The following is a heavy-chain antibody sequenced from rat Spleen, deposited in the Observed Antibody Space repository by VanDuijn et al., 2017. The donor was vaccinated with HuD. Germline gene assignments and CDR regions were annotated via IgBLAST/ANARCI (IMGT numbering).Heavy chain of an antibody. CDR2: ISYDGGST. V-gene: IGHV5-25*01. Sequence: EVQLVESGGDLVQPGRSMKLSCAASGFTFSDYYMAWVRQAPTKGLEWVASISYDGGSTYYRDSVKGRFSISRDNAKSTLYLQMDSLRSEDTATYYSARHGASTFDYLGQPVMVTVSS. J-gene: IGHJ2*01. CDR1: GFTFSDYY. D-gene: IGHD1-1*01. CDR3: ARHGASTFDY.